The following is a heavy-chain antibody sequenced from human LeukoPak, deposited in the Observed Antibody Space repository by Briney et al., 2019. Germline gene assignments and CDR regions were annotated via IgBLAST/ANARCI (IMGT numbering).Heavy chain of an antibody. J-gene: IGHJ3*02. CDR1: GGSVTSAGYS. Sequence: PSQTLSLTCAVSGGSVTSAGYSWNWLRQPPGKGLEWNRYVYHSESTYYNPSLKRRITLSLGTSKNQFSLNLVSVTAAGTAAYYCASVWHGDSGMNFQALDIWGQGTMVAVSS. CDR3: ASVWHGDSGMNFQALDI. D-gene: IGHD3/OR15-3a*01. V-gene: IGHV4-30-2*01. CDR2: VYHSEST.